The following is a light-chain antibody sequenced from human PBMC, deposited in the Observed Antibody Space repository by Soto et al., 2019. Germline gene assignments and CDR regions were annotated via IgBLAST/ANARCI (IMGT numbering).Light chain of an antibody. CDR1: QSVSNN. Sequence: EIVMTQSPATLSVSPGERATLSCRASQSVSNNLAWYQKKPGQAPRLLIYGASTSATGIPARFSGSASGTEFTLTISSLQSEDFAFYYCQQYNNWWTFGQGTRVDIK. CDR2: GAS. CDR3: QQYNNWWT. V-gene: IGKV3-15*01. J-gene: IGKJ1*01.